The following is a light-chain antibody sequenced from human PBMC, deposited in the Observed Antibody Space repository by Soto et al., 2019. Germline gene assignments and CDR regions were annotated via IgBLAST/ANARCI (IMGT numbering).Light chain of an antibody. Sequence: QSVLTQPASVSGSRGQSITISCTGTTSDIGTYKFVSWYQQHPGKAPKLILFDVSDRPSGISDRFSGSKSGNTASLTISGLQAEDEDDYYYNSYTHSSAYVVFGGGTKLTVL. CDR1: TSDIGTYKF. V-gene: IGLV2-14*01. CDR2: DVS. J-gene: IGLJ2*01. CDR3: NSYTHSSAYVV.